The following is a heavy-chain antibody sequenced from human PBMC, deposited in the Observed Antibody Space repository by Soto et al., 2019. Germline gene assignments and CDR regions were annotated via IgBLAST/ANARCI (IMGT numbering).Heavy chain of an antibody. V-gene: IGHV1-18*01. D-gene: IGHD1-26*01. CDR3: ARLSIVGAIFTFDY. Sequence: ASVKVSCKASGYTFTSYGISWVRQAPGQGLEWMGWINPYNGNTNYAQKLQGRVTMTTDTSTSTAYMELRSLRSDDTAVYYCARLSIVGAIFTFDYWGQGTLVTVSS. CDR1: GYTFTSYG. CDR2: INPYNGNT. J-gene: IGHJ4*02.